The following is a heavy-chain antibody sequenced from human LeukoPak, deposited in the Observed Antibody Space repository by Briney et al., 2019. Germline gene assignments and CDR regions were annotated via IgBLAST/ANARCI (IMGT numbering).Heavy chain of an antibody. D-gene: IGHD2-15*01. J-gene: IGHJ3*02. CDR3: ARDCSGGSCYGAFDI. CDR2: INHSGST. V-gene: IGHV4-34*01. Sequence: SETLSLTCAVYGGSFSGYYWSWIRQPPGKGLEWIGEINHSGSTNYNPSLKSRVTISVDTSKNQFSLKLSSVTAADTAVYYCARDCSGGSCYGAFDIWGQGTMVTVSS. CDR1: GGSFSGYY.